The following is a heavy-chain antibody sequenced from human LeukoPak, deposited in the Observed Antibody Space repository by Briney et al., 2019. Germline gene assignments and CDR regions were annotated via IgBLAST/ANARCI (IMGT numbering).Heavy chain of an antibody. V-gene: IGHV3-21*01. CDR1: GFTFSSYS. CDR2: ISSSSNYI. D-gene: IGHD1-26*01. CDR3: ARDSVVEVLNLDY. J-gene: IGHJ4*02. Sequence: GGSLRLSCAASGFTFSSYSMNWVRQAPGKGLEWVSSISSSSNYIYYADSVKGRFTVSRDNAKKSLYLQMNSLRDEDTAVYYCARDSVVEVLNLDYWGQGTLVTVSS.